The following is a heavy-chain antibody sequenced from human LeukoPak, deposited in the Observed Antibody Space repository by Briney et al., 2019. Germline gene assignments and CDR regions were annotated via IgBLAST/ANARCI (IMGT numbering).Heavy chain of an antibody. D-gene: IGHD6-13*01. CDR3: AEAGVSSRRNWFDP. V-gene: IGHV1-69*13. CDR1: GYTFSSYA. J-gene: IGHJ5*02. CDR2: IIPIFGTA. Sequence: SVKVSCKASGYTFSSYAISWVRQAPGQGLEWMGGIIPIFGTANYAQKFQGRVTITADESTSTAYMELSSLRSEDTAVYYCAEAGVSSRRNWFDPWGQGTLVTVSS.